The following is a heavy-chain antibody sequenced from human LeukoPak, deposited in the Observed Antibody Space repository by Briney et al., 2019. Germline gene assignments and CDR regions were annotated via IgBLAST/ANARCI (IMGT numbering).Heavy chain of an antibody. CDR3: ARAYRDYDSSGYYFDY. CDR2: IYSGGST. D-gene: IGHD3-22*01. Sequence: GGSQRLSCAASGFTVSSNYMSWVRQAPGKGLEWVSVIYSGGSTYYADSVKGRFTISRDNSKNTLYLQMNSLRAEDTAVYYCARAYRDYDSSGYYFDYWGQGTLVTVSS. CDR1: GFTVSSNY. V-gene: IGHV3-66*01. J-gene: IGHJ4*02.